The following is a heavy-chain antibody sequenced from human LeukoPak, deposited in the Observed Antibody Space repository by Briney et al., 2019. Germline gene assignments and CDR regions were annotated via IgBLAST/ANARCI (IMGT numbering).Heavy chain of an antibody. CDR2: ISYDGSNK. D-gene: IGHD2-2*01. CDR3: SRMTSRYCSSTSCYVDY. V-gene: IGHV3-30*04. J-gene: IGHJ4*02. CDR1: GITFSSYA. Sequence: GGSLRLSCAASGITFSSYAMHWVRQAPGKGLEWVAVISYDGSNKYYADSVKGRFTISSDNSNNTLLLQMNSLTDEEAVAYYLSRMTSRYCSSTSCYVDYWGQGTLVTVSS.